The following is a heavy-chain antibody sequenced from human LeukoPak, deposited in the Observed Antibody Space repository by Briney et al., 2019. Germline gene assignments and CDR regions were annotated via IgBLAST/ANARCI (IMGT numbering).Heavy chain of an antibody. CDR2: ISWNSGSI. J-gene: IGHJ4*02. CDR1: GFTFDDYA. V-gene: IGHV3-9*01. Sequence: GGSLRLSCAASGFTFDDYAMHWVRQAPGKGLEWVSGISWNSGSIGYADSVKGRFTISRDNALNSLYLQMNSLRAEDTAIYYCARSIPYGTTWYGRSDYWGQGTLVTVSS. D-gene: IGHD6-13*01. CDR3: ARSIPYGTTWYGRSDY.